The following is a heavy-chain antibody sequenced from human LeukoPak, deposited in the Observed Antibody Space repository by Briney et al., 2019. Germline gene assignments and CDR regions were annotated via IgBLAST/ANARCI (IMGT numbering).Heavy chain of an antibody. V-gene: IGHV1-69*06. Sequence: RASVKVSCKVSGYTLTELSMHWVRQAPGKGLEWMGGIIPIFGTANYAQKFQGRVTITADKSTSTAYMELSSLRSEDTAVYYCARRTTVVTKGRQLAFDIWGQGTMVTVSS. CDR1: GYTLTELS. CDR3: ARRTTVVTKGRQLAFDI. CDR2: IIPIFGTA. J-gene: IGHJ3*02. D-gene: IGHD4-23*01.